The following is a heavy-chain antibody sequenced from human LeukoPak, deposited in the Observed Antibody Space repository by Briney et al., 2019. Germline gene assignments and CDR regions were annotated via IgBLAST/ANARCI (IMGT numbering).Heavy chain of an antibody. CDR3: ARRYSGWNYYFDY. CDR2: IYHSGST. CDR1: GGSISSSNW. D-gene: IGHD6-19*01. Sequence: PSGSLSLTCAVSGGSISSSNWWSWVRQPPGKGLEWIGEIYHSGSTNYNPSLKSRVTISVDKSKNQFSLKLSSVTAADTAVYYCARRYSGWNYYFDYWGQGTLVSVSS. J-gene: IGHJ4*02. V-gene: IGHV4-4*02.